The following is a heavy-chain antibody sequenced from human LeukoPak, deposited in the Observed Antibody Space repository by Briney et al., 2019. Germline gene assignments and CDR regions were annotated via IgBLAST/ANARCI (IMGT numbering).Heavy chain of an antibody. V-gene: IGHV7-4-1*02. D-gene: IGHD2-15*01. CDR3: ARDLDCSGGSCYGNFDY. CDR1: GYTFTSYA. J-gene: IGHJ4*02. Sequence: ASVKVSCKASGYTFTSYAMNWVRQAPGQGLEWMGWINTNTGNPTYAQGFTGRFVFSLDTSVSTAYLQISSLKAEDTAVYHCARDLDCSGGSCYGNFDYWGQGTLVTVSS. CDR2: INTNTGNP.